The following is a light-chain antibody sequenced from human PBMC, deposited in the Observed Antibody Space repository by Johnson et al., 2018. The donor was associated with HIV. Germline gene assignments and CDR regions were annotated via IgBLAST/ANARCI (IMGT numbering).Light chain of an antibody. V-gene: IGLV1-51*02. CDR3: GTWDSSLSAGPYV. J-gene: IGLJ1*01. Sequence: QPVLTQPPSVSAAPGQKVTISCSGSSSNIGNNYVSWYQQLPGTAPKLLIYENNKRPSGIPDRFSGSKSGTSATLGITGLQTGDEADYYCGTWDSSLSAGPYVFGTGTKFTVL. CDR2: ENN. CDR1: SSNIGNNY.